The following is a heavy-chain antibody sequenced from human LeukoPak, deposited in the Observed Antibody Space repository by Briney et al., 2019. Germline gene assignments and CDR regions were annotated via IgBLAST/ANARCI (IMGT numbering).Heavy chain of an antibody. D-gene: IGHD5-12*01. CDR1: GFTFSSYG. V-gene: IGHV3-30*18. CDR3: AKDQAYSGYDSGY. CDR2: ISYDGSNK. J-gene: IGHJ4*02. Sequence: GRSLRLSCAASGFTFSSYGMHWVRQAPGKGLEWVAVISYDGSNKYYADSVKGRFTIYRDNSKKTLYLQMNSLRAEDTGVYYCAKDQAYSGYDSGYWGQGTLVTVSS.